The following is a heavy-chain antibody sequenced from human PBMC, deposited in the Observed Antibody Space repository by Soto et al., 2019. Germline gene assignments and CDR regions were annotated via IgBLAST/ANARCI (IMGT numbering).Heavy chain of an antibody. Sequence: GGSLRLSGAPSRSTFGHSAMGCVRHAPGKGLEWVAAISGTGGAAYYEDSVKGRFTISRDTSRNTLFLQMNSLRVDDTAIYHCAKPEEVVRGFDFWGLGTLVTVSS. CDR1: RSTFGHSA. CDR2: ISGTGGAA. V-gene: IGHV3-23*01. CDR3: AKPEEVVRGFDF. J-gene: IGHJ4*01. D-gene: IGHD3-10*01.